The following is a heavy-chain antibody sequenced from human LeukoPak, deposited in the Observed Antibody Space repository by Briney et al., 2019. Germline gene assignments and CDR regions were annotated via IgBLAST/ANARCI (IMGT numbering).Heavy chain of an antibody. Sequence: PGGSLRLSCVASGFTFSIPGMSWVRQAPGKGLEWVSSITGSGDTTYYADSLKGRFTISRDNSKSILYLQMNSLRAKETAVYYRAKDSGWGLTGENDSWGQGTLVTVSS. CDR2: ITGSGDTT. J-gene: IGHJ4*02. D-gene: IGHD2-21*02. CDR3: AKDSGWGLTGENDS. V-gene: IGHV3-23*01. CDR1: GFTFSIPG.